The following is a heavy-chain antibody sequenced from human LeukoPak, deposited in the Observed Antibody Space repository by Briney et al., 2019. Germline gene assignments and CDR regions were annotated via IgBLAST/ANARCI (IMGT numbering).Heavy chain of an antibody. CDR2: IYHSGST. Sequence: PSETLSLTCAVYGGSFSGYYWSWIRRPPGKGLEWIGYIYHSGSTYYNPSLKSRVTISVDRSKNQFSLKLSSVTAADTAVYYCARRDSSGWTNWFDPWGQGTLVTVSS. V-gene: IGHV4-30-2*01. CDR1: GGSFSGYY. CDR3: ARRDSSGWTNWFDP. J-gene: IGHJ5*02. D-gene: IGHD6-19*01.